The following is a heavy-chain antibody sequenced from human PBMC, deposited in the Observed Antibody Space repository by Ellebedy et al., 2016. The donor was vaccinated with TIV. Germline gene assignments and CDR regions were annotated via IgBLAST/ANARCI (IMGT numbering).Heavy chain of an antibody. J-gene: IGHJ6*02. Sequence: SEPLSLTXTVSGGSISSYYWSWIRQPPGKGLEWIGYIYYSGSTNYNPSLKSRVTISVDTSKNQFSLKLSSVTAADTAVYYCKGGSGRWDYYGMDVWGQGTTVTVSS. D-gene: IGHD3-10*01. CDR3: KGGSGRWDYYGMDV. V-gene: IGHV4-59*12. CDR1: GGSISSYY. CDR2: IYYSGST.